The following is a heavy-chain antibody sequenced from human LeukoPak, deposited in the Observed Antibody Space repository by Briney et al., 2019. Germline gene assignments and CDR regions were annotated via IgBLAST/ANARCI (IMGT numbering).Heavy chain of an antibody. V-gene: IGHV3-64*02. J-gene: IGHJ4*02. CDR3: ARRYCSSTSCSPFDY. Sequence: GGSLRLSCAASGFTFSSYAMHWVRQAPGKGLEYVSAISSDGGSTYYADSVKGRLTISRDNSKNTLYLQMGSLRAEDMAVYYCARRYCSSTSCSPFDYWGQGTLVTVSS. D-gene: IGHD2-2*01. CDR2: ISSDGGST. CDR1: GFTFSSYA.